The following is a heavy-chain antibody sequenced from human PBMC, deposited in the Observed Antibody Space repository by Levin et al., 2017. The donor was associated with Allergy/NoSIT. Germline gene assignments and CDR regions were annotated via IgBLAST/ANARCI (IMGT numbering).Heavy chain of an antibody. D-gene: IGHD2-2*02. Sequence: SVKVSCKASGGTFSSYAISWVRQAPGQGLEWMGGIIPIFGTANYAQKFQGRVTITADKSTSTAYMELSSLRSEDTAVYYCARIPTPIVVVPAAIPADYYYYGMDVWGQGTTVTVSS. CDR1: GGTFSSYA. CDR2: IIPIFGTA. CDR3: ARIPTPIVVVPAAIPADYYYYGMDV. J-gene: IGHJ6*02. V-gene: IGHV1-69*06.